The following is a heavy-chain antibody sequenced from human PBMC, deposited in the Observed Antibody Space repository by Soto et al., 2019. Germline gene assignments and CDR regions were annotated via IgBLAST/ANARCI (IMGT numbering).Heavy chain of an antibody. D-gene: IGHD3-10*01. CDR3: ARSLWFGELH. J-gene: IGHJ4*02. CDR2: IYWDNDK. Sequence: QITLKESGPTLVKPTQTLTLTCSFSGFSLSTTGVGVGWIRQSPGKALEWLAIIYWDNDKRYSPSLKSRVTITKGPCKNQVVLTVTNMDPVDTGTYYCARSLWFGELHWGQGALVTVSS. V-gene: IGHV2-5*02. CDR1: GFSLSTTGVG.